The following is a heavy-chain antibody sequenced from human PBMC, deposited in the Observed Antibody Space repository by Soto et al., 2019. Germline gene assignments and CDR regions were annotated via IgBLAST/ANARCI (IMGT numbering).Heavy chain of an antibody. J-gene: IGHJ6*02. CDR3: AREKCSSNNCYLVGYYGLDV. D-gene: IGHD2-2*01. CDR1: GFNFTDYN. CDR2: ISSTGRYI. V-gene: IGHV3-21*01. Sequence: GGSLRLSCAGSGFNFTDYNMNWVRQAPGKGLEWVSSISSTGRYIYYGDSVRGRITVSRDNGKNSLFLQMNNLGAEDTAVYYCAREKCSSNNCYLVGYYGLDVWGQGTTVTSP.